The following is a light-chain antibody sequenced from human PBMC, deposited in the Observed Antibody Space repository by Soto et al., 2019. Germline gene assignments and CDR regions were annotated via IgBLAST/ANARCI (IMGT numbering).Light chain of an antibody. V-gene: IGKV1-5*01. CDR3: QQYNTYSYT. Sequence: DIEMTQSPSTLSASVGDRVTITCRASLSGNIWWAWYHQKAGKAPKLLIYDDSPLENRAPFTLSRSGSGTEFTLIIIGLQPDGFAAYNVQQYNTYSYTFGEGTKREIK. J-gene: IGKJ2*01. CDR1: LSGNIW. CDR2: DDS.